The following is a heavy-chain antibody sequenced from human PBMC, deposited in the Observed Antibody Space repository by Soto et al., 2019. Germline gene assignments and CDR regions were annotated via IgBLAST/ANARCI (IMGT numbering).Heavy chain of an antibody. Sequence: QVQLVESGGGVVQPGRSLRLSCAASGFTFSTYGMHWVRQAPGKGLEWVAVIWYDGSNKYYADSVKGRFTISRDNTKNTMYLRMNSLRAEDTAVYYCARDPLGPGIFDYWGQGTLVTVSS. CDR1: GFTFSTYG. CDR2: IWYDGSNK. CDR3: ARDPLGPGIFDY. V-gene: IGHV3-33*01. J-gene: IGHJ4*02. D-gene: IGHD1-26*01.